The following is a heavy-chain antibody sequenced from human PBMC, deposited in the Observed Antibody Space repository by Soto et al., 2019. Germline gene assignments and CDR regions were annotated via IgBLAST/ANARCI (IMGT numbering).Heavy chain of an antibody. CDR2: IWYDGSNK. CDR1: GFTFSSYG. D-gene: IGHD1-26*01. Sequence: QVQLVESGGGVVQPGRSLRLSCAASGFTFSSYGMHWVRQAPGKGLEWVAGIWYDGSNKYYADSVKGRFTISRDNSKNTLYLQMNSLRAEDTAVYYCAREGEVGAIGSPWGQGTMVTVSS. V-gene: IGHV3-33*01. CDR3: AREGEVGAIGSP. J-gene: IGHJ3*01.